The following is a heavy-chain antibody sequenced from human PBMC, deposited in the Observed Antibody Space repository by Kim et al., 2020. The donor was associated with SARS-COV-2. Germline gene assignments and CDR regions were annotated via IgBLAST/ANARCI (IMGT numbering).Heavy chain of an antibody. D-gene: IGHD3-22*01. J-gene: IGHJ4*02. CDR2: K. Sequence: KYYADSGKGRFTISRDNSKNTLYLQMTSLRAEDTAVYYCARGQYYEPFDYWGQGTLVTVSS. CDR3: ARGQYYEPFDY. V-gene: IGHV3-30*01.